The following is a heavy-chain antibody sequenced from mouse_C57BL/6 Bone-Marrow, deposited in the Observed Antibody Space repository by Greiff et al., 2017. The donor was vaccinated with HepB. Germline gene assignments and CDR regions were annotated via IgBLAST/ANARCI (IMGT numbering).Heavy chain of an antibody. CDR1: GYTFTSYW. CDR2: IHPNSGST. J-gene: IGHJ3*01. CDR3: AREGTAQATFAY. Sequence: QVQLQQPGAELVKPGASVKLSCKASGYTFTSYWMHWVKQRPGQGLEWIGMIHPNSGSTNYNEKFKSKATLTVDKSSSTAYMQLSSLTSEDSAVYYCAREGTAQATFAYWGQGTLVTVSA. V-gene: IGHV1-64*01. D-gene: IGHD3-2*02.